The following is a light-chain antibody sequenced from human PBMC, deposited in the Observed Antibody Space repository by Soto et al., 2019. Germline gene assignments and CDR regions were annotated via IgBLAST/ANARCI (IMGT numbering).Light chain of an antibody. Sequence: DIVMTQSPDSLAVSLGERATINCKSSQSVLYSSNNKNYLAWYQQKPGQPPKLLIYWASTRESGVPDRFSGSXXXXXXXXTXXXLQXEDXAVYXCQQYYSPWTFGQGTRVEIK. CDR1: QSVLYSSNNKNY. CDR2: WAS. V-gene: IGKV4-1*01. CDR3: QQYYSPWT. J-gene: IGKJ1*01.